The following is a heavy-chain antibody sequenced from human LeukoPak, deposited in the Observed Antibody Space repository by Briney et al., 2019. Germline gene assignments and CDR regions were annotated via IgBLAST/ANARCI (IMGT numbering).Heavy chain of an antibody. D-gene: IGHD2-2*02. Sequence: SETLSLTCTVSGGSISSYYWSWIRQPPGKGLEWIGYIYYSGSTNYNPSLKSRVTISVDTSKNQFSLKLSSVTAADTAVYYCAVGYCSSTSCYRAFDIWGQGTMVTVSS. CDR2: IYYSGST. J-gene: IGHJ3*02. CDR3: AVGYCSSTSCYRAFDI. V-gene: IGHV4-59*01. CDR1: GGSISSYY.